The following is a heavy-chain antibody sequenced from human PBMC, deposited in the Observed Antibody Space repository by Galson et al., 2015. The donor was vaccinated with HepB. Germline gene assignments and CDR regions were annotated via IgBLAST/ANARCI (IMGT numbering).Heavy chain of an antibody. CDR1: GFTFNNFA. J-gene: IGHJ4*02. D-gene: IGHD2-2*01. Sequence: LRLSCAASGFTFNNFAVHWVRQAPGKGLEWLAVISYDVINKNYADSVKGRFTISRDNSKNTLYLQMSSPKTEDTAVYFCAKDSAWRTIRMPDYWGQGTLVTVSS. CDR2: ISYDVINK. V-gene: IGHV3-30*18. CDR3: AKDSAWRTIRMPDY.